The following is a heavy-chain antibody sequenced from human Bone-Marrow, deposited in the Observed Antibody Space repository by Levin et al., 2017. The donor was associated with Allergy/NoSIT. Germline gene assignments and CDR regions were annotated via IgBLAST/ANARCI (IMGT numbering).Heavy chain of an antibody. CDR2: ITSNSGSI. CDR3: ARVRALAAAGTYIGRWLDP. D-gene: IGHD6-13*01. J-gene: IGHJ5*02. V-gene: IGHV3-48*02. Sequence: AGGSLRLSCAASGFNFSSHVMSWVRQTPGKGLEWISYITSNSGSIHYADSVKGRFTISRDNAKNSLFLQMNSLRDEDTAVYHCARVRALAAAGTYIGRWLDPWGKGTLVIVSS. CDR1: GFNFSSHV.